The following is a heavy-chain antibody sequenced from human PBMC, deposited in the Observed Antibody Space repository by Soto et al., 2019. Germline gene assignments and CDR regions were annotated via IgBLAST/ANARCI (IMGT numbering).Heavy chain of an antibody. CDR2: ISWNSGSI. V-gene: IGHV3-9*01. Sequence: EVQLVESGGGLVQPGRSLRLSCAASGFTFDDYAMNWVRQAPGKGLEWVSGISWNSGSIAYADSVKGRFTISRDNAKNSLYLQMKSLRAEDTALYYCAKDKGSGCGGGGCYSSVDYWGQGTLVTVSS. CDR1: GFTFDDYA. J-gene: IGHJ4*02. D-gene: IGHD2-15*01. CDR3: AKDKGSGCGGGGCYSSVDY.